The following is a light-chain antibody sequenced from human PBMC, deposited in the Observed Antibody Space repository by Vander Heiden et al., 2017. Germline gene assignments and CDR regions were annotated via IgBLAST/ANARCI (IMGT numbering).Light chain of an antibody. Sequence: DIKMTQSPSSLTVSVGDTVTLTCQASEDINNFLNWYQKKAGKAPKLVIFDSSSLEPGVPSRFSGSGSGTEFTLTISGLLPEDVATYYCQHYDKNDLITFGPGTRLEVK. CDR2: DSS. V-gene: IGKV1-33*01. J-gene: IGKJ5*01. CDR3: QHYDKNDLIT. CDR1: EDINNF.